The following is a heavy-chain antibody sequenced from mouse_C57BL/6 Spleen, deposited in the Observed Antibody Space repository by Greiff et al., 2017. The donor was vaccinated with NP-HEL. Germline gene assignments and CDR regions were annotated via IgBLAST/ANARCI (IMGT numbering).Heavy chain of an antibody. Sequence: VQLQQSGPELVKPGASVKISCKASGYAFSSSWLNWVKQRPGKGLEWIGRIYPGDGDTNYNGKFKGKATLTADKSSSTAYMQRSSLTSEDSAVYFCARYYGSSYWYFDVWGTGTTVTVSS. D-gene: IGHD1-1*01. J-gene: IGHJ1*03. CDR3: ARYYGSSYWYFDV. V-gene: IGHV1-82*01. CDR1: GYAFSSSW. CDR2: IYPGDGDT.